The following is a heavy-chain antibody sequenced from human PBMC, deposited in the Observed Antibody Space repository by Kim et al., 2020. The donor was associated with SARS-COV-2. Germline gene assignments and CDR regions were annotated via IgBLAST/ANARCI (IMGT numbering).Heavy chain of an antibody. CDR3: AKEVCTSGPLCAYDCYLEY. CDR1: GFTFSTYG. Sequence: GGSLRLSCAASGFTFSTYGMHWVRQAPGKGPEWVAVISKDGSNKHYADSVKGRFTISRDNSKNTLFLQMDSLRPEDTAVYHCAKEVCTSGPLCAYDCYLEYWGQGTLVTVSS. J-gene: IGHJ4*02. D-gene: IGHD2-2*01. V-gene: IGHV3-30*18. CDR2: ISKDGSNK.